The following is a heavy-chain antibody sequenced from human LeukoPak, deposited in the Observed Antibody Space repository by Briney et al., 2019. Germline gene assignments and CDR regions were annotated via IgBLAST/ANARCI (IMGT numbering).Heavy chain of an antibody. CDR3: ARAGRMGEVDY. Sequence: SETLSLTCTVSGGSISSYYWSWIRQPPGKGLEWIGYIYYSGSTNYNPSLKSRVTISVDTSKNQFSLKLSSVTAADTAVYYCARAGRMGEVDYWGQGSLVTVSS. J-gene: IGHJ4*02. CDR2: IYYSGST. CDR1: GGSISSYY. V-gene: IGHV4-59*01. D-gene: IGHD3-16*01.